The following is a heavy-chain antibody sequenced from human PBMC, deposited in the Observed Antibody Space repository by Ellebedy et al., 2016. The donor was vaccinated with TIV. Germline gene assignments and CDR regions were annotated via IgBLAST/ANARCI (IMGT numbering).Heavy chain of an antibody. CDR1: GYSFSNYW. V-gene: IGHV5-51*01. Sequence: GESLKISXQGSGYSFSNYWIAWVRQMPGKGLEWMGTIFPDDSDIAYSPSFQGQVTISADKSITTAYLHCSNLKASDTAVYYCARQGATSDAFDIWGQGTMVTVSP. CDR3: ARQGATSDAFDI. D-gene: IGHD1-26*01. J-gene: IGHJ3*02. CDR2: IFPDDSDI.